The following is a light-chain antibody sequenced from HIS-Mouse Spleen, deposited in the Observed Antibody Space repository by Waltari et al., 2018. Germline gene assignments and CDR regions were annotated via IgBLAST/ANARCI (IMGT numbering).Light chain of an antibody. CDR1: QRVSSH. CDR3: QQRSNWPTA. V-gene: IGKV3-11*01. J-gene: IGKJ4*01. CDR2: DAS. Sequence: EIVLTQSQATLSLSPGERATLSCRASQRVSSHLACYHQKPGQPPRLLIDDASNRATGIPARFSGSGSGTDFTLTISSLEPEDFAVYYCQQRSNWPTAFGGGTKVEIK.